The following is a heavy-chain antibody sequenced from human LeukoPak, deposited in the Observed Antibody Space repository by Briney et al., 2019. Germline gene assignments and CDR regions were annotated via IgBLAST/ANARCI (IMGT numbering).Heavy chain of an antibody. CDR3: ARLYYYDTKRVFDI. CDR2: IYYSGTT. D-gene: IGHD3-22*01. CDR1: GGSISSGTYY. Sequence: PSQTQSLTCTVSGGSISSGTYYWNWVRQHPVKGLEWIGYIYYSGTTSYNPSLDSRVTISLDTSKNQFSLRLSSVTAADTAVYYCARLYYYDTKRVFDIWGQGTMVTVSS. V-gene: IGHV4-31*03. J-gene: IGHJ3*02.